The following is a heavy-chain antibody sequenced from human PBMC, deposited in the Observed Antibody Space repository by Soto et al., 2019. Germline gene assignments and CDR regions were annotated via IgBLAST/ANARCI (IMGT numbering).Heavy chain of an antibody. Sequence: PGGSLRLSCAASGFTFSSYSMNWVRQAPGKGLEWVSSISSSSSYIYYADSVKGRFTISRDNAKNSLYLQMNSLRAEDTAVYYCARGPVPSSQLGGYWGQGTLVTVPS. CDR3: ARGPVPSSQLGGY. CDR1: GFTFSSYS. V-gene: IGHV3-21*01. CDR2: ISSSSSYI. J-gene: IGHJ4*02. D-gene: IGHD6-6*01.